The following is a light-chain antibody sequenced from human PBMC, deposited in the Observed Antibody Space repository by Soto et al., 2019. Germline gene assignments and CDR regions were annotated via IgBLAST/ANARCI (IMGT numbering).Light chain of an antibody. CDR3: SSYTTSNTRQIV. CDR2: DVS. J-gene: IGLJ1*01. V-gene: IGLV2-14*03. CDR1: SSDVGGYNY. Sequence: QSVLTQPASVSGSPGQSITISCTGTSSDVGGYNYVSWYQHHPGKAPKLMIFDVSNRPSGVSNRFSGSKSGNTASLTISGLQPEDESYYYCSSYTTSNTRQIVFGTGTNVNVL.